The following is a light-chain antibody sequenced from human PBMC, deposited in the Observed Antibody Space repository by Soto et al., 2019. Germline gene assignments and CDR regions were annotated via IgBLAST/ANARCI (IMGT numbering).Light chain of an antibody. V-gene: IGKV3-11*01. CDR3: HQRQYWPPIT. CDR1: LSVSVY. Sequence: FAHYPAPLSLSPGERATLSCRASLSVSVYLDWYQQKPGQAPRLLISDASNRATGIPARFSGSGSGTDFTLTISSLEPEDFAVYYCHQRQYWPPITFGQGTRLEIK. CDR2: DAS. J-gene: IGKJ5*01.